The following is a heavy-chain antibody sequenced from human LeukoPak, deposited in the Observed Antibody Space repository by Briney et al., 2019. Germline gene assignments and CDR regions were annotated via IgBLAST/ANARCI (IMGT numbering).Heavy chain of an antibody. D-gene: IGHD3-10*01. J-gene: IGHJ5*02. CDR2: IYYSGST. V-gene: IGHV4-59*01. CDR1: GGSISSYY. Sequence: SETLSLTCTVSGGSISSYYWSWIRQPPGKGLEWIGCIYYSGSTNYNPSLKSRVTISVDTSKNQFSLKLSSVTAADTAVYYCARHGTGSATYNWFDLWGQGTLVTVSS. CDR3: ARHGTGSATYNWFDL.